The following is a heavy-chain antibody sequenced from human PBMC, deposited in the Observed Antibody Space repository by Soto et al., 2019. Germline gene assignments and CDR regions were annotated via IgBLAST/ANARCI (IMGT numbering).Heavy chain of an antibody. CDR1: GGSFSGYH. CDR2: INHSGST. Sequence: QVQLQQWGAGLLKPSETLSLTCAVYGGSFSGYHWSWIRQPPGKGLEWIGEINHSGSTNYNPSLKSRVTISVDTSKNQFSLKLSSVTAADTAVYYCARGIAARPSPFDYWGQGTLVTVSS. J-gene: IGHJ4*02. CDR3: ARGIAARPSPFDY. D-gene: IGHD6-6*01. V-gene: IGHV4-34*01.